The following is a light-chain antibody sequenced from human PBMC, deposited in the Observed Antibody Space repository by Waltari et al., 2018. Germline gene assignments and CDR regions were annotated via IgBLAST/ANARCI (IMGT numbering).Light chain of an antibody. CDR3: ASYTSTRTVI. CDR2: EVT. CDR1: SSDGGGSNY. Sequence: QSALTQPASVSGSPGQSIPISCSGTSSDGGGSNYVSWYQQLPGNAPKLMIYEVTRWPAGVSNRFSGSKSGNTASLTIFGLQAEDEADYYCASYTSTRTVIFGGGTRVTVL. J-gene: IGLJ2*01. V-gene: IGLV2-14*01.